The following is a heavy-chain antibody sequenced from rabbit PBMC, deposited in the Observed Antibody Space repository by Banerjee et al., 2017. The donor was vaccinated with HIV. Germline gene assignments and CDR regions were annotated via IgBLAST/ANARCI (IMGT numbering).Heavy chain of an antibody. V-gene: IGHV1S45*01. D-gene: IGHD1-1*01. J-gene: IGHJ4*01. Sequence: QEQLEESGGDLVKPGASLTLTCTASGFSFSSNYWICWVRQAPGKGLEWIACIITISGDTVCATWAKGRFTISNAAWTTVTLQMTSLTAADTASYFCARDLAGVSGWNFNLWGPGTLVPVS. CDR1: GFSFSSNYW. CDR2: IITISGDT. CDR3: ARDLAGVSGWNFNL.